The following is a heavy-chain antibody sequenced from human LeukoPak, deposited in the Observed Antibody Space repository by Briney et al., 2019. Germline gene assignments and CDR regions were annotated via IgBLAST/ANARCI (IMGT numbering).Heavy chain of an antibody. CDR2: IYSGCST. CDR1: GFTVSSNY. V-gene: IGHV3-66*01. Sequence: GGSLRLSCAASGFTVSSNYMSWVRQAPGKGLEWVSIIYSGCSTYYTDFVRGRFIISRDISKNTLYLQMNSLRAENTVVDYYARVGDCGRASCYAIDYWGQGTLVTVSS. J-gene: IGHJ4*02. D-gene: IGHD2-15*01. CDR3: ARVGDCGRASCYAIDY.